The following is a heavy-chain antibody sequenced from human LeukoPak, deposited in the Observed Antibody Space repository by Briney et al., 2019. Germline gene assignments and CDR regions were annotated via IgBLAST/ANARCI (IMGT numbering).Heavy chain of an antibody. CDR1: GFDFTTYW. V-gene: IGHV5-51*01. D-gene: IGHD2-15*01. CDR2: VYPGDSET. CDR3: ARQSDCSGGSCFSHFEY. Sequence: GESLKISCKGSGFDFTTYWIGWVRQMPGKGLEWMGVVYPGDSETRYSPSFQGQVTISADKSINTAYLQWSSLKASDTAIYYCARQSDCSGGSCFSHFEYWGQGTLVTVSS. J-gene: IGHJ4*02.